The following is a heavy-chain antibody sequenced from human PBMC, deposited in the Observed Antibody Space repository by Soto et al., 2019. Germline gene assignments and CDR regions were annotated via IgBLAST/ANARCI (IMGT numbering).Heavy chain of an antibody. J-gene: IGHJ6*02. V-gene: IGHV1-2*04. CDR2: INTNSGGT. CDR1: GYTFTGYY. D-gene: IGHD3-3*01. CDR3: ARAPPFWSGYSGEYGMDV. Sequence: QVQLVQSGAEVKKPGASVKVSCKASGYTFTGYYMHWVRQAPGQGLEWMGWINTNSGGTNYAQKLQAWVTMTRDTSISTADMELSRLRSDDTAVYYCARAPPFWSGYSGEYGMDVWGQGTTVTVSS.